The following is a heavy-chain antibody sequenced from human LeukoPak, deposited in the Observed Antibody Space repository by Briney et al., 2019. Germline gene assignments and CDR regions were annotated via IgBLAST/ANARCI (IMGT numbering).Heavy chain of an antibody. D-gene: IGHD4-17*01. J-gene: IGHJ4*02. CDR1: GFTFSVSA. Sequence: GGSLKLSCAASGFTFSVSAIHWVRQASGKGPEWVGRIRTKTNNYATAYLASVKGRFTLSRDDSKSMAYLQMNSLKTEDTAVYYCTRLDYGHDFWGQGTLVTVSS. CDR3: TRLDYGHDF. CDR2: IRTKTNNYAT. V-gene: IGHV3-73*01.